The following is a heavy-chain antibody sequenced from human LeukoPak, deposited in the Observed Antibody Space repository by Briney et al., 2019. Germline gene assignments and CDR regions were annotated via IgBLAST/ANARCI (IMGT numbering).Heavy chain of an antibody. CDR2: ISGSGGST. CDR3: ARGVLDRRWYYDSSGYLGAFDI. Sequence: PGGSLRLSCAASGFTFSSYGMSWVRQAPGKGLEWVSAISGSGGSTYYADSVKGRFTISRDNSKNTLYLQMNSLRAEDTAVYYCARGVLDRRWYYDSSGYLGAFDIWGQGTMVTVSS. CDR1: GFTFSSYG. D-gene: IGHD3-22*01. V-gene: IGHV3-23*01. J-gene: IGHJ3*02.